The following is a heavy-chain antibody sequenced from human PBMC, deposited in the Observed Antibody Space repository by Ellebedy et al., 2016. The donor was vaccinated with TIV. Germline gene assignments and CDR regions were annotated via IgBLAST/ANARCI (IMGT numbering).Heavy chain of an antibody. Sequence: GESLKISXAASGFTFSDYYMSWIRQAPGKGLEWLSYISRSGSTIYYADSVKGRFTISRDNAKNLLYLQMNSVRVEDTAVYYCASTGYSSSWSPLDYWGRGTLVTVSS. CDR1: GFTFSDYY. V-gene: IGHV3-11*04. D-gene: IGHD6-13*01. CDR3: ASTGYSSSWSPLDY. CDR2: ISRSGSTI. J-gene: IGHJ4*02.